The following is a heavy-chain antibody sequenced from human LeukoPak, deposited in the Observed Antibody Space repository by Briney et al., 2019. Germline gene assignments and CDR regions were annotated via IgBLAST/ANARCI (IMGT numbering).Heavy chain of an antibody. CDR3: TLIQGWGSGSYYRDF. CDR1: GLIISNDW. CDR2: VKSKSAGETT. Sequence: PGRSLRLSCAASGLIISNDWMSWVRQAPGKGMEWVARVKSKSAGETTDYAAPVKGRFTISRDDSKNTLYLQMNSLKTEDTAVYYCTLIQGWGSGSYYRDFWGQGTLVTVSS. V-gene: IGHV3-15*01. D-gene: IGHD3-10*01. J-gene: IGHJ4*02.